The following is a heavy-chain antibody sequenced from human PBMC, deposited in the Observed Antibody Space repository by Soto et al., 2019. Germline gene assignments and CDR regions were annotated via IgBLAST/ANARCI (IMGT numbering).Heavy chain of an antibody. CDR1: GYSFTGHY. D-gene: IGHD3-10*01. Sequence: ASVKVSCKASGYSFTGHYMHWVRQVSGKRLEYLGWLKSDNGCAYYAPKFPGRVTFTRDTSTTTAYMELRGLRSDDTAVYFCALDLCPLGSRSPCPQSDLDVWGQGTTVTVSS. V-gene: IGHV1-2*02. CDR3: ALDLCPLGSRSPCPQSDLDV. J-gene: IGHJ6*02. CDR2: LKSDNGCA.